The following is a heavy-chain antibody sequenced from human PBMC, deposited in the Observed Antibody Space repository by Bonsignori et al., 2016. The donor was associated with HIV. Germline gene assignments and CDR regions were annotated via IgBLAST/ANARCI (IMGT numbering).Heavy chain of an antibody. D-gene: IGHD1-26*01. CDR3: ASRGELPDRVFGY. CDR2: INHSGST. Sequence: WIRQPPGKGLEWIGEINHSGSTNYNPSLKSRVTISVDTSKNQFSLKLSSVTAADTAVYYCASRGELPDRVFGYWGQGTLVTVSS. J-gene: IGHJ4*02. V-gene: IGHV4-34*01.